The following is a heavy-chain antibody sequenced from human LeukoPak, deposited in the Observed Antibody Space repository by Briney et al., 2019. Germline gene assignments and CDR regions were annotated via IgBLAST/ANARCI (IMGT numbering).Heavy chain of an antibody. CDR2: IKNGGSST. D-gene: IGHD5-18*01. CDR1: GFTFSSHW. CDR3: ARDRGYSYGD. J-gene: IGHJ4*02. Sequence: GGSLRLSCAASGFTFSSHWMHWVRQVPGKGLVWVSRIKNGGSSTTYADSVKGRFTISRDNAKNTLYLQMNSLRAEGTAVYYCARDRGYSYGDWGQGTLVTVSS. V-gene: IGHV3-74*01.